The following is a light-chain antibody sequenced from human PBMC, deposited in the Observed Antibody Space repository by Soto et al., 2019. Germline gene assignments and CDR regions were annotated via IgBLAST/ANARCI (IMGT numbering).Light chain of an antibody. CDR1: QTISSW. Sequence: DIQMTQSPSTLSASVGDRVTITCRPSQTISSWLAWYQQKPGRAPNLLIYDASSLESGVPSRFSGSGSGTEFTLTISSLQPDDFATYYCQQYSSYPWTFGQGTRWIS. J-gene: IGKJ1*01. CDR3: QQYSSYPWT. CDR2: DAS. V-gene: IGKV1-5*01.